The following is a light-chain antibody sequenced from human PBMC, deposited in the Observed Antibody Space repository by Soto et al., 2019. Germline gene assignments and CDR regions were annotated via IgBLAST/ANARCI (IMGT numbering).Light chain of an antibody. Sequence: DIQMTQSPSTLSASVGDRVTITCRASQRISKWLAWYQQKPGKAPKLLIHKASSLQSGVPSRFSGSGSGTEFTLTISSLQPDDFATYYCHQYNPYSRSWTFGQGTKVEIK. J-gene: IGKJ1*01. CDR1: QRISKW. CDR2: KAS. V-gene: IGKV1-5*03. CDR3: HQYNPYSRSWT.